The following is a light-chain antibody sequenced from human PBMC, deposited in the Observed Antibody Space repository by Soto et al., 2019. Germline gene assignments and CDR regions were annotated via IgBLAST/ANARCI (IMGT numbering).Light chain of an antibody. Sequence: EIVMTQSPATLSVSPGERATLSCRASQSVSSNLAWYQQKPGQAPRLLIYGASTRATGIPARFSGSGSGTEFTLTISSLRSEDFALYYCHQRQSWPRTFGQGTKVDIK. CDR1: QSVSSN. CDR3: HQRQSWPRT. J-gene: IGKJ1*01. CDR2: GAS. V-gene: IGKV3-15*01.